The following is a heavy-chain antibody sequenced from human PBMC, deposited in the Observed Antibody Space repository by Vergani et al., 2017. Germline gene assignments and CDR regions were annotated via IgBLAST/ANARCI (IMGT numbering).Heavy chain of an antibody. CDR1: GFTFSSYG. V-gene: IGHV3-30*03. CDR3: ARDDFDGYGDYYMDV. D-gene: IGHD5-24*01. J-gene: IGHJ6*03. Sequence: QVQLVESGGGVVQPGRSLRLSCAASGFTFSSYGMHWVRQAPGKGLEWVAVISYDGSNKYYADSVKGRFTISRDNSKNMLYLQMNSLRDEDTAVYYCARDDFDGYGDYYMDVWGKGTTVTVSS. CDR2: ISYDGSNK.